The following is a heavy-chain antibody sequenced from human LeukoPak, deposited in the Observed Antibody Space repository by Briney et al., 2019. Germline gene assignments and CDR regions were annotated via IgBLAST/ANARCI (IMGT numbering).Heavy chain of an antibody. Sequence: SETLSLTCTVSGDSISRSTYYWAWIRQPPGKGLEWIGSVYYGRSPYYNPSLESRATISVDTSKNHFSLKMSSVTAAGTAVYYCARSSGTGTFSYWGQGTLVTVSS. D-gene: IGHD6-25*01. J-gene: IGHJ4*02. CDR3: ARSSGTGTFSY. V-gene: IGHV4-39*02. CDR1: GDSISRSTYY. CDR2: VYYGRSP.